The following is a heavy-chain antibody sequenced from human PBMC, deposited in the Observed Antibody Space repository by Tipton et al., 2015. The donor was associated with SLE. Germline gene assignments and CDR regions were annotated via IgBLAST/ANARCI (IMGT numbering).Heavy chain of an antibody. J-gene: IGHJ6*02. D-gene: IGHD3-10*01. CDR3: AREVGDGSGSPHYHYGMDV. CDR1: GFTFSSYW. CDR2: IKQDGSEK. Sequence: SLRLSCAASGFTFSSYWMSWVRQAPGKGLEWVANIKQDGSEKYYVDSVKGRFTISRDNAKNSLSLQMNSLRAEDTAVYYCAREVGDGSGSPHYHYGMDVWGQGTTVSVSS. V-gene: IGHV3-7*05.